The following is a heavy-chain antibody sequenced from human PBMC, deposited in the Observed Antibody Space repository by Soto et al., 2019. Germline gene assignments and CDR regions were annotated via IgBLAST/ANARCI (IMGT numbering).Heavy chain of an antibody. CDR2: IYDTGISGYTPST. CDR1: GGSITSSY. CDR3: ARDHQLPI. D-gene: IGHD2-2*01. V-gene: IGHV4-59*12. J-gene: IGHJ4*02. Sequence: SETLPFTCTVSGGSITSSYWSWIRRPPVKVLEWIAYIYDTGISGYTPSTSYNPSLKSRVTMSVDTSKNQFSLKLSSVTAADTAVYYCARDHQLPIWGQGTLVTVSS.